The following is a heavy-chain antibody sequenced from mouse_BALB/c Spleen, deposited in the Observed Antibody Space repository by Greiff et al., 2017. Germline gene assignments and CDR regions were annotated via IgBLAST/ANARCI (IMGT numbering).Heavy chain of an antibody. D-gene: IGHD2-3*01. V-gene: IGHV5-9-4*01. Sequence: EVKLQESGGGLVKPGGSLKLSCAASGFTFSSYAMSWVRQSPEKRLEWVAEISSGGSYTYYPDTVTGRFTISRDNAKNTLYLEMSSLRSEDTAMYYCARDEIYDGYHFAYWGQGTLVTVSA. CDR2: ISSGGSYT. J-gene: IGHJ3*01. CDR3: ARDEIYDGYHFAY. CDR1: GFTFSSYA.